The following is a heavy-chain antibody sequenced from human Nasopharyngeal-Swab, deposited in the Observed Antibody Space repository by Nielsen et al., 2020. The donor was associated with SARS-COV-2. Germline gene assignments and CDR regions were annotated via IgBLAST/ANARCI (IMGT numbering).Heavy chain of an antibody. D-gene: IGHD2-15*01. V-gene: IGHV4-34*01. Sequence: WIRQSPGKGLEWIGEINHSGSTNYNPSLKSRVTISVDTSKNQFSLKLSSVTAADTAVYYCARRVYCSGGSCYNDYYYYYGMDVWGQGTTVTVSS. J-gene: IGHJ6*02. CDR2: INHSGST. CDR3: ARRVYCSGGSCYNDYYYYYGMDV.